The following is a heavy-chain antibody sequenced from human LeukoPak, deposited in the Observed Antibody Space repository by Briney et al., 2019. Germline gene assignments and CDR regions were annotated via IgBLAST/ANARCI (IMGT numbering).Heavy chain of an antibody. Sequence: PSETLSLTCTVSGGSISSYYWSWIRQPPGKGLEWIGYIYYSGNTNYNPSLKSRVTISVDTSKNQFSLKLSSVTAADTAVYYCARYPGILWFGELEDAFDIWGQGTMVTVSS. CDR2: IYYSGNT. CDR1: GGSISSYY. D-gene: IGHD3-10*01. J-gene: IGHJ3*02. CDR3: ARYPGILWFGELEDAFDI. V-gene: IGHV4-59*01.